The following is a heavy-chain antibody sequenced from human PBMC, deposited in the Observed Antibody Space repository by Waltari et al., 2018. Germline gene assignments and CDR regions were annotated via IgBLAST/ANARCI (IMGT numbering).Heavy chain of an antibody. D-gene: IGHD2-2*01. V-gene: IGHV4-59*01. CDR3: ARAPHCSSTSCPQPFDY. J-gene: IGHJ4*02. CDR1: GGSISSYY. Sequence: QVQLQESGPGLVKPSETLSLTCTVSGGSISSYYWSWIRQPPGKGLEWIGYIYYSGSTNYTPSLKSRVTISVDTSKNQFSLKLSSVTAADTAVYYCARAPHCSSTSCPQPFDYWGQGTLVTVSS. CDR2: IYYSGST.